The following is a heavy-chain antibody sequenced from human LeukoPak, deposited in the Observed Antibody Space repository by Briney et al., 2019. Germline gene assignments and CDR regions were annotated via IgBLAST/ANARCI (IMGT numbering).Heavy chain of an antibody. CDR2: INHSGDT. CDR3: ARARGTEAIDS. CDR1: GGSFSGYY. J-gene: IGHJ4*02. D-gene: IGHD6-25*01. Sequence: PSETLSLTCAVYGGSFSGYYWSWIRQPPGKGLEWIGEINHSGDTNYNPSVKSRIIISVDTSKNQFSLKMRSLTAADTAVYYCARARGTEAIDSWGQGTPVTVSS. V-gene: IGHV4-34*01.